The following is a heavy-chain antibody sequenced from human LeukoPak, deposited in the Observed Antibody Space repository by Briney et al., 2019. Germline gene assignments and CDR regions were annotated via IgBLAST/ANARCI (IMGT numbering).Heavy chain of an antibody. CDR3: AKDTGSGYDYFSYYFDY. J-gene: IGHJ4*02. V-gene: IGHV3-23*01. CDR2: ISGRGGTT. CDR1: GFTFSSYG. D-gene: IGHD5-12*01. Sequence: GGSLRLSCAASGFTFSSYGMSWVRQAPGKGLEWVSVISGRGGTTYYADSVKGRFTISRDNSKNTLYLQMNSLRAEDTAVYYCAKDTGSGYDYFSYYFDYWGQGTLVTVSS.